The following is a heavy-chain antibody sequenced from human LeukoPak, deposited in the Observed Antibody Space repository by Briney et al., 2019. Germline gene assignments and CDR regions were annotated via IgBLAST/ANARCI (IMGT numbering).Heavy chain of an antibody. D-gene: IGHD6-25*01. V-gene: IGHV3-23*01. Sequence: GGSLRLSCAASGFTFSSYAMSWVRQAPGKGLEWVSAISGSGGSTYYADSVKGRFTISRDNSKKTLYLQMNSLRAEDTAVYYCAKASSGWTDYYLDYWGQGTLVTVSS. CDR2: ISGSGGST. CDR3: AKASSGWTDYYLDY. CDR1: GFTFSSYA. J-gene: IGHJ4*02.